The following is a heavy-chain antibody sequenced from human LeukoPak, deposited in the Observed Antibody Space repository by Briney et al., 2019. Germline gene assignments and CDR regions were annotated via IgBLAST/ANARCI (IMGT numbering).Heavy chain of an antibody. J-gene: IGHJ6*02. CDR1: GFTFSSYG. D-gene: IGHD3-9*01. V-gene: IGHV3-7*03. Sequence: GGSLRLSCAASGFTFSSYGMHWVHQAPGKGLEWVANIKQDGSEKYYVDSVKGRFTISRDNAKNSLYLQMNSLRAEDTAVYYCARDSAVLRYFDWSPGGMDVWGQGTTVTVSS. CDR3: ARDSAVLRYFDWSPGGMDV. CDR2: IKQDGSEK.